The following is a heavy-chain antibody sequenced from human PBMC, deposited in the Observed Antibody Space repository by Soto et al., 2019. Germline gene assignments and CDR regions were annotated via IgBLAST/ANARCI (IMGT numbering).Heavy chain of an antibody. CDR1: GFTFSSYG. J-gene: IGHJ4*02. CDR3: AKPPNRGYSGYVIDY. V-gene: IGHV3-30*18. CDR2: ISYDGSNK. Sequence: LRLSCAASGFTFSSYGMHWVRQAPGKGLEWVAVISYDGSNKYYADSVKGRFTISRDNSKNTLYLQMNSLRAEDTAVYYCAKPPNRGYSGYVIDYWGQGTLVTVSS. D-gene: IGHD5-12*01.